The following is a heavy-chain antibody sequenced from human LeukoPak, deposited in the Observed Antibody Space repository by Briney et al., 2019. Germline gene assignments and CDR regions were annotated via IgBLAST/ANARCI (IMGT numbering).Heavy chain of an antibody. CDR2: VSTNGYTT. J-gene: IGHJ4*02. Sequence: GGSLRLSCAASGFTFSTYTMHWVRQAAGKGLEYVSAVSTNGYTTYYANSVKGRFTISRDNSKNTLYLQMGSLRAEDTALYYCARGNNYAYDYWGRGTLVTVSS. CDR3: ARGNNYAYDY. V-gene: IGHV3-64*01. CDR1: GFTFSTYT. D-gene: IGHD5-18*01.